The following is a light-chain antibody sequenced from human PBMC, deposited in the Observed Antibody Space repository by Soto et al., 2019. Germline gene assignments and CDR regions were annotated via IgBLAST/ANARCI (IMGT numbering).Light chain of an antibody. Sequence: IVMTHSQATLSVSPWERATLSFRASQSLGGSLAWYQQKPGQAPRLPIYGASTRVTGIPARFSGSGSGTEFTLTISSLQSEDFAVYYCQQYKNGWTFGQGTKVDIK. V-gene: IGKV3-15*01. CDR1: QSLGGS. CDR2: GAS. CDR3: QQYKNGWT. J-gene: IGKJ1*01.